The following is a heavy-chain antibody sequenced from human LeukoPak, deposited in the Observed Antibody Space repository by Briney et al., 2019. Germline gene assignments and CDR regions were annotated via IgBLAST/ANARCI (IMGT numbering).Heavy chain of an antibody. J-gene: IGHJ6*03. D-gene: IGHD3-22*01. V-gene: IGHV1-18*01. CDR1: GYTFNSYG. Sequence: ASVKVSCKASGYTFNSYGISWVRQAPGQGLEWMGWISTYNGHTNYAQKVQGRVTMTRDTSTSTVYMELRSLRYDDTAVYYCARLYYYDSSGYYEDGDYMDVWGKGTTVTISS. CDR2: ISTYNGHT. CDR3: ARLYYYDSSGYYEDGDYMDV.